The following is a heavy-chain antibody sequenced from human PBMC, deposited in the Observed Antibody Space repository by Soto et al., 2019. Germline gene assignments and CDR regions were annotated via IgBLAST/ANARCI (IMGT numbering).Heavy chain of an antibody. CDR1: GYNFSSYW. Sequence: PGESLKISCKGSGYNFSSYWIAWVRQMPGKGLEWMGIIYPGDSDTKYSPAFQGQVTISADKSINTAYLQWTSLEASDTAMYYCARKFAPEFFDSWGQGTLVTVPQ. CDR3: ARKFAPEFFDS. V-gene: IGHV5-51*01. D-gene: IGHD3-10*01. CDR2: IYPGDSDT. J-gene: IGHJ4*02.